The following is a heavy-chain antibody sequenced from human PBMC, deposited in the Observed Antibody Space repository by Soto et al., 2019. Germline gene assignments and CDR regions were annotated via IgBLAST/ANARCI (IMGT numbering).Heavy chain of an antibody. CDR3: ARSRNGGVADSFDY. Sequence: QVQLVASGGGVVQQGRSLTLSCAASGFTFRRHAIHWVRQAPGKGLEWVAVISRDGSNEYYEDSVKGRFTISRDNSKNTLYLQLNSLRREDTAVYYCARSRNGGVADSFDYWGQGTLVTVSS. D-gene: IGHD3-10*01. V-gene: IGHV3-30-3*01. J-gene: IGHJ4*02. CDR2: ISRDGSNE. CDR1: GFTFRRHA.